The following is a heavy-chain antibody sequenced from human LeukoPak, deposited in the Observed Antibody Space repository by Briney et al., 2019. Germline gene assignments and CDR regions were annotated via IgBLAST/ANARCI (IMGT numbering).Heavy chain of an antibody. J-gene: IGHJ6*02. V-gene: IGHV4-34*01. CDR3: ARDVRDRLGGGRDYYYYYGMDV. D-gene: IGHD3-16*01. Sequence: PSETLSLTCAVYGGSFSGYYWSWIRQPPGKGLEWIGEINHSGSTNYNPSLKSRVTISVDTSKNQFSLKLSSVTAADTAVYYCARDVRDRLGGGRDYYYYYGMDVWGQGTTVTVSS. CDR1: GGSFSGYY. CDR2: INHSGST.